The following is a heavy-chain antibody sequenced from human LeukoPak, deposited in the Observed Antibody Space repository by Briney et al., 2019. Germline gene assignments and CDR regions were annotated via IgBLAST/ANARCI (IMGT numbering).Heavy chain of an antibody. D-gene: IGHD3-3*01. CDR1: GGSISSYY. J-gene: IGHJ4*02. Sequence: SETLSLTCTVSGGSISSYYWSWIRQPAGKGLEWIGRIYTSGSTNYNPSLKSRVTMSVDTSKNQFSLKLSSVTAADTAVYYCARELRITIFGVAMWGSFDYWGRGTLVTVSS. CDR2: IYTSGST. CDR3: ARELRITIFGVAMWGSFDY. V-gene: IGHV4-4*07.